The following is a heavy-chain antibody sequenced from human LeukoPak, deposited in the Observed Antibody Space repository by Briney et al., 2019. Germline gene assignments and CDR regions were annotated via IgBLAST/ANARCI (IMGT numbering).Heavy chain of an antibody. Sequence: ASVKVSCKVSGYTLTELSMHWVRQAPAKGLEWMGGFDPEDGETIYAQKFQGRVTMTEDTSTDTAYMELSSLRSEDTAVYYCATGGYSSGWYFDYWGQGTLVTVSS. CDR3: ATGGYSSGWYFDY. CDR1: GYTLTELS. J-gene: IGHJ4*02. D-gene: IGHD6-19*01. V-gene: IGHV1-24*01. CDR2: FDPEDGET.